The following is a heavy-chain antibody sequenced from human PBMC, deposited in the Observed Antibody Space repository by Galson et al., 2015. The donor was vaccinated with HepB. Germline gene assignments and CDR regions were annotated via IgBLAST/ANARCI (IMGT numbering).Heavy chain of an antibody. Sequence: SVKVSCKASGGTFSSYAISWVRQAPGQGLEWMGGIIPIFGTANYAQKFQGRVTITADESTSTAYMELSSLRSEDTAVYYCAGGSKPQITMIVYTDAFDIWGQGTMVTVSS. J-gene: IGHJ3*02. CDR2: IIPIFGTA. CDR3: AGGSKPQITMIVYTDAFDI. CDR1: GGTFSSYA. V-gene: IGHV1-69*13. D-gene: IGHD3-22*01.